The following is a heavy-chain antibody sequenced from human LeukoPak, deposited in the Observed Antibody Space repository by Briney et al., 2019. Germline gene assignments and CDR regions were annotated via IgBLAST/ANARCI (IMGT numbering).Heavy chain of an antibody. V-gene: IGHV3-48*04. J-gene: IGHJ4*02. Sequence: GGSLRLSCAASGFTFSSYSIDWVRQAPGKGLEWLSYISSSSSTIYYADSVKGRFTISRDNAKNSVYLQMNSLRAEDTAVYYCARVWSSGYTKDYWGEGTLVTVSS. CDR3: ARVWSSGYTKDY. CDR1: GFTFSSYS. CDR2: ISSSSSTI. D-gene: IGHD3-22*01.